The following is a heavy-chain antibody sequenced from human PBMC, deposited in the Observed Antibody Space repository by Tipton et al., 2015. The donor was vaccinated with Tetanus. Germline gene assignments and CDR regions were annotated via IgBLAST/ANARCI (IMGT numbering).Heavy chain of an antibody. D-gene: IGHD2-8*02. V-gene: IGHV3-74*01. Sequence: SLRLSCAASGFTFSGHYIHWVRQAPGKGSEWVSRMNGDGSDTSYADSVKGRFTISRDNAKNTLFLQMDSLRVEDTAVYFCAREGFWSLDYWGRGTLVTVSS. CDR1: GFTFSGHY. CDR2: MNGDGSDT. J-gene: IGHJ4*02. CDR3: AREGFWSLDY.